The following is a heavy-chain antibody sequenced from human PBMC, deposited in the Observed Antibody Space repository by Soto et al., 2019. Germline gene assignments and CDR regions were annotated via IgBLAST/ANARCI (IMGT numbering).Heavy chain of an antibody. CDR2: IYYSGST. CDR1: GGSISSYY. CDR3: ARDSYYYGMDV. J-gene: IGHJ6*02. V-gene: IGHV4-59*01. Sequence: KPSETLSLTCAVSGGSISSYYWSWIRQPPGKGLEWIGYIYYSGSTNYNPSLKSRVTISVDTSKNQFSLKLSSVTAADTAVYYCARDSYYYGMDVWGQGTTVTVSS.